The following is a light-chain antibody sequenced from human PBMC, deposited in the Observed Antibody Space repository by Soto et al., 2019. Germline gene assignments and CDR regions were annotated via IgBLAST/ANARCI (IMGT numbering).Light chain of an antibody. CDR1: QTVHSSF. Sequence: EVVLTQSPGTLSLSPGDRATVSCRASQTVHSSFFAWYQQKGGQAPRLLIYGTSNRAAGIPDRFSGHGSGTEFTLTIDRLQPEDFAMYFCQQHGGSPPYTFGRGTRVEI. CDR2: GTS. J-gene: IGKJ2*01. CDR3: QQHGGSPPYT. V-gene: IGKV3-20*01.